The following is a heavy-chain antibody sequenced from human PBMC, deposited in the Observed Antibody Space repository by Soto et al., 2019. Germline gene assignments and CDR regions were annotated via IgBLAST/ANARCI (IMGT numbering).Heavy chain of an antibody. CDR3: AGGRYGGAYYYYAMDV. Sequence: SETLSLTCSVSGGSVSSGSYYWNWIRQPTGKGLEWIGHFYDSGRTTNYNPSLKSRVTISVDTSKQQFTLNLTSVTAADAAVYFCAGGRYGGAYYYYAMDVWGHGNPVTVSS. CDR2: FYDSGRTT. CDR1: GGSVSSGSYY. D-gene: IGHD2-21*01. V-gene: IGHV4-61*01. J-gene: IGHJ6*02.